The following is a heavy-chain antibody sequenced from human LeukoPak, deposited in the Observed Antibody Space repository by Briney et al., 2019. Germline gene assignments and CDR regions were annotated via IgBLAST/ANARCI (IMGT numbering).Heavy chain of an antibody. J-gene: IGHJ4*02. CDR2: INHSGST. Sequence: PETLSLTCAVYGGSFSGYYWSWIRQPPGKGLEWVGEINHSGSTNYNPSLKSRVTISVDTSKNQFSLKLSSVTAADTAVYYCARVAHDILTGFDYWGQGTLVTVSS. V-gene: IGHV4-34*01. CDR1: GGSFSGYY. CDR3: ARVAHDILTGFDY. D-gene: IGHD3-9*01.